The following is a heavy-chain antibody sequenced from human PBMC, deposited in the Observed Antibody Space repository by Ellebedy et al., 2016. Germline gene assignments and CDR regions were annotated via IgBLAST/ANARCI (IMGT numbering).Heavy chain of an antibody. CDR3: ARGSITVFGGVDV. Sequence: GESLKISXAASGYSFNSFAMHWVRQAPGKGLEWVAYIWYDGSHRYYGDSVRGRFTVSRDNSKNTLYLQMNSLRAEDTAVYYCARGSITVFGGVDVWGKGTTVTVSS. CDR1: GYSFNSFA. D-gene: IGHD3-3*01. V-gene: IGHV3-33*01. J-gene: IGHJ6*04. CDR2: IWYDGSHR.